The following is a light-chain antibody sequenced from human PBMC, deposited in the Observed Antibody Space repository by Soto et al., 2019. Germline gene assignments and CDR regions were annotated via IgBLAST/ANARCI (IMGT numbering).Light chain of an antibody. CDR3: RHYYTYPIS. V-gene: IGKV1-5*03. CDR1: QNIDGW. J-gene: IGKJ5*01. CDR2: EAS. Sequence: DIQMTQSPSTLSASVGDRVTITCRASQNIDGWLAWYQQKPGRAPNLLIYEASTLESGVPSRFSGSGSGTEFTLTISSLQPDDFATYYCRHYYTYPISFGQGTRLEIK.